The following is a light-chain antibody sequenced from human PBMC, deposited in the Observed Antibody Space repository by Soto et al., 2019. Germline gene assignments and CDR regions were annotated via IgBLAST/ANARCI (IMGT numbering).Light chain of an antibody. CDR2: GAS. CDR3: LQDYYYPRT. Sequence: AIQMTQSPPSLSASVGDRVTLTCRASQGITNNLAWYQQKPGKAPNLLIYGASTLQSGVPSRFSGSRSGTDFTLTISSLQPEDFGSYYCLQDYYYPRTFGQGTKVEI. V-gene: IGKV1-6*01. J-gene: IGKJ1*01. CDR1: QGITNN.